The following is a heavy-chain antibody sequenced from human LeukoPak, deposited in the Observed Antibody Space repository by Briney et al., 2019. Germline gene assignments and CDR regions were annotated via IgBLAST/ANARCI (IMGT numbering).Heavy chain of an antibody. CDR1: GLTFSDHL. CDR2: IENKASSYTT. CDR3: GDLGSGNIGP. V-gene: IGHV3-72*01. Sequence: GGSLRLSCATSGLTFSDHLMHWVRQAPGKGLEWVGLIENKASSYTTEYAASVRGRFTISRDDSKNSLYLQMNSLKIEDTAVYYCGDLGSGNIGPGGQGTLVTVSS. D-gene: IGHD3-10*01. J-gene: IGHJ5*02.